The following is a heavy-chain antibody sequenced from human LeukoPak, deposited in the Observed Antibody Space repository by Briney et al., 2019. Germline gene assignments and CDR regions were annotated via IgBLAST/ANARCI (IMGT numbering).Heavy chain of an antibody. J-gene: IGHJ4*02. CDR2: IPYDGSNK. CDR1: GFTFSRSG. D-gene: IGHD5-24*01. Sequence: GGTLRLSCAASGFTFSRSGMHWVRQAPGKGLEWVAFIPYDGSNKYYADSVKGRFTISRDNSKNTLYLQMNSLRSEDTAVYYCAKSVKDASDFDSWGQGTLVTVSS. V-gene: IGHV3-30*02. CDR3: AKSVKDASDFDS.